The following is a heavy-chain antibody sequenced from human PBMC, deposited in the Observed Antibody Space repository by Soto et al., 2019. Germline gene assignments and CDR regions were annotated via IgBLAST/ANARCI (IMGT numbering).Heavy chain of an antibody. CDR1: GYGFTAYG. D-gene: IGHD3-22*01. V-gene: IGHV1-69*01. J-gene: IGHJ5*02. CDR3: ARPTRYYYDSSGQSAWFDP. Sequence: SVKVSWKGSGYGFTAYGMNWVPMDTGQGLEWMGGIIPIFGTANYAQKFQGRVTITADESTSTAYMELSSLRSEDTAVYYCARPTRYYYDSSGQSAWFDPWGQGTLVTVSS. CDR2: IIPIFGTA.